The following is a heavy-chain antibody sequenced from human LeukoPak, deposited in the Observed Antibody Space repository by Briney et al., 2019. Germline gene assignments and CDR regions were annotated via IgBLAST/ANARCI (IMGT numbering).Heavy chain of an antibody. J-gene: IGHJ4*02. Sequence: GRSLRLSCEASRFTFSTYGMHWVRQAPGKGLEWVAVISYDGSNTYYADSVKGRFTISRDNSKNTLYLQMNSLRAEDTAVYYCAKDPLAIAARYSRDFDYWGQGTLVTVSS. CDR2: ISYDGSNT. CDR1: RFTFSTYG. CDR3: AKDPLAIAARYSRDFDY. V-gene: IGHV3-30-3*01. D-gene: IGHD6-6*01.